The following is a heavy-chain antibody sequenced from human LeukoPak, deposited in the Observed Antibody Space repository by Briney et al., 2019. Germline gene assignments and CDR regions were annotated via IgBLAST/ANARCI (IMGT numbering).Heavy chain of an antibody. CDR3: TRVGYIDEGIDY. J-gene: IGHJ4*02. CDR1: GFTFSNFA. Sequence: PGGSLRLSCAASGFTFSNFAMTWVRQAPGKGPEWVSYISGSSRTIYYADSVKGRFTISRDNAKNSLYLQMNSLRAEDTAIYYCTRVGYIDEGIDYWGQGTLVTVSS. D-gene: IGHD5-24*01. V-gene: IGHV3-48*04. CDR2: ISGSSRTI.